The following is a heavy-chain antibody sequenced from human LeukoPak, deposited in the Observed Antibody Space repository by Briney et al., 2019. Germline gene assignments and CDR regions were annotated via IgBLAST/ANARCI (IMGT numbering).Heavy chain of an antibody. CDR3: ARGAGDGWYYFDY. V-gene: IGHV1-69*06. D-gene: IGHD5-24*01. CDR1: GGTFSSYA. CDR2: IIPIFGTA. Sequence: SVKVSCKASGGTFSSYAISWVRQAPGQGLEWMGGIIPIFGTANYAQKFQGRVTITVDKSTSTAYMELSSLRSEDTAVYYCARGAGDGWYYFDYWGQGTLSPSPQ. J-gene: IGHJ4*02.